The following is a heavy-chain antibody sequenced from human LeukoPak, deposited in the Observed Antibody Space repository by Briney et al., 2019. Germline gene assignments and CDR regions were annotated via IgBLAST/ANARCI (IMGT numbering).Heavy chain of an antibody. V-gene: IGHV4-61*02. J-gene: IGHJ6*03. CDR3: ARETYDILTEYYYYYMDV. CDR2: IYTSGST. D-gene: IGHD3-9*01. CDR1: GASISSGSYY. Sequence: PSETLSLTCTVSGASISSGSYYWSWIRQPAGKGLEWIGRIYTSGSTNYNPSLKNRVTISVDTSKNQFSLKLSSVTAADTAVYYCARETYDILTEYYYYYMDVWGKGTTVTVSS.